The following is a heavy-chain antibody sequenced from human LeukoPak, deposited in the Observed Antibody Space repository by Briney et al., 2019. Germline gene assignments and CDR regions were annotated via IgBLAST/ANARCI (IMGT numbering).Heavy chain of an antibody. V-gene: IGHV3-23*01. CDR3: AGGSYYYDSSGYPYMPFDY. J-gene: IGHJ4*02. D-gene: IGHD3-22*01. CDR2: ISGSGGST. CDR1: GFTFSSYA. Sequence: TGGSLRLSCAASGFTFSSYAMSWVRQAPGKGLEWVSAISGSGGSTYYADSVKGRFTISRDNSKNTLYLQMNSLRAGDTAVYYCAGGSYYYDSSGYPYMPFDYWGQGTLVTVSS.